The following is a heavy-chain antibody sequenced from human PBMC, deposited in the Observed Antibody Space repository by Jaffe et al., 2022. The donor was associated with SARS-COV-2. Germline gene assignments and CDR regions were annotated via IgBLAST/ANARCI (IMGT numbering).Heavy chain of an antibody. CDR3: GRADDYGVLSEGGYMDV. CDR1: GYSISSGYY. D-gene: IGHD4-17*01. CDR2: IYHSGTT. J-gene: IGHJ6*03. V-gene: IGHV4-38-2*02. Sequence: QVQLQESGPGLVKPSETLSLTCTVSGYSISSGYYWGWIRLPPGKGLEWIGSIYHSGTTYYNPSLKSRLTISLDTSKNQFSLKLNSVTAADTAVYYCGRADDYGVLSEGGYMDVWGKGTTVTVSS.